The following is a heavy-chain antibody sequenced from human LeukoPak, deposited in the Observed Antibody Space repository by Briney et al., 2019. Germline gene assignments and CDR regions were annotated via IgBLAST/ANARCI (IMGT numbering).Heavy chain of an antibody. J-gene: IGHJ4*02. D-gene: IGHD3-10*01. Sequence: GESLKISCKGSGYSFTSYWIGWVRPMPGKGLEWMGVIYPGDSDTKYSPSFQGQVTISVDNSISTAYLQWSSLQASDSAIYYCARRIYGSGSYYNFDYWGQGTLVTVSS. CDR3: ARRIYGSGSYYNFDY. V-gene: IGHV5-51*01. CDR1: GYSFTSYW. CDR2: IYPGDSDT.